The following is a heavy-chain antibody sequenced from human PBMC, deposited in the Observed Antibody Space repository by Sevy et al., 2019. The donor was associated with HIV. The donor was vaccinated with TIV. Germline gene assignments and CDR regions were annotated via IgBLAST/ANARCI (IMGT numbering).Heavy chain of an antibody. V-gene: IGHV1-18*01. J-gene: IGHJ4*02. CDR1: GYTFTTYH. D-gene: IGHD2-15*01. Sequence: ASVKVSCKISGYTFTTYHITWVRQAPGQGPECMGRISPHNGDTNYAPKFQGRVTMITDKSTSTAYMELRSLRSDDTAFYYCARAHCSGGRCYSLAYWGQGTLVTVSS. CDR2: ISPHNGDT. CDR3: ARAHCSGGRCYSLAY.